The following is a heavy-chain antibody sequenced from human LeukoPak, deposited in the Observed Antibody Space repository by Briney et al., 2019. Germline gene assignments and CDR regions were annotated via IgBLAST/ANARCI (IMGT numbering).Heavy chain of an antibody. Sequence: SETLSLTXAVYGGSFSGYYWSWIRQPPGKGLEWIGEINHSGSTNYNPSLKSRVTISVDTSKNQFSLKLSSVTAADAAVYYCARFSGRRTGDYWGQGTLVTVSS. CDR1: GGSFSGYY. CDR3: ARFSGRRTGDY. V-gene: IGHV4-34*01. D-gene: IGHD2-15*01. CDR2: INHSGST. J-gene: IGHJ4*02.